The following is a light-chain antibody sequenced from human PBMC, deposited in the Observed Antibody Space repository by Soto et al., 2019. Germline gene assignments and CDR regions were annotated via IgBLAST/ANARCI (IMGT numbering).Light chain of an antibody. CDR1: SSDVGAYDY. J-gene: IGLJ1*01. CDR3: SSYTNSGTYV. V-gene: IGLV2-14*01. CDR2: EVT. Sequence: QSVLTQPASVSGSPGQSITISCTGTSSDVGAYDYVSWYQQHPGKAPKLMIYEVTNRPSGISFRFSGSKSGNTASLTISGLQAEDEADYYCSSYTNSGTYVFGTGTQLTVL.